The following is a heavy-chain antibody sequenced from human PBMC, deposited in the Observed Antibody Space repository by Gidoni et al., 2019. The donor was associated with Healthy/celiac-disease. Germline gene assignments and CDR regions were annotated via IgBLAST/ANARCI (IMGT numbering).Heavy chain of an antibody. D-gene: IGHD3-9*01. CDR3: ARSYDILTGFLFANAYYFDY. CDR2: ISAYNGNT. Sequence: QVQLVQSGAEVKKPGASVKVSCKASGYTFTSYGISWVRQAPGQGLEWMGWISAYNGNTNYAQKLQSRVTMTTDTSTSTAYMELRSLRSDDTAVYYCARSYDILTGFLFANAYYFDYWGQGTLVTVSS. J-gene: IGHJ4*02. V-gene: IGHV1-18*01. CDR1: GYTFTSYG.